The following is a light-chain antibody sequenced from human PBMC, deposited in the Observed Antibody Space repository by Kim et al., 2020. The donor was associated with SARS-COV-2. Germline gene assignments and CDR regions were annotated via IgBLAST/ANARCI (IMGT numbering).Light chain of an antibody. CDR2: GAS. V-gene: IGKV3-15*01. CDR3: QQYNNWLYT. J-gene: IGKJ2*01. Sequence: SVSPGERATLTCTASQSVNKNLAWYQKKPGQAPRLIISGASNRATGIPDRFSGSGSGTEFSLTISSLKSEDLAIYYCQQYNNWLYTFGQGTKLEIK. CDR1: QSVNKN.